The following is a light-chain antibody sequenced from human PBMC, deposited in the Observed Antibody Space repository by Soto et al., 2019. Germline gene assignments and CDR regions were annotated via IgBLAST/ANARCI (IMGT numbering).Light chain of an antibody. CDR1: QSVRSD. Sequence: EIVVTRSRPTLCFWRVEIATLSCRASQSVRSDLVWYQQKPGQAPRLLIYGASTRATGIPARFSGSGSGTDFTLTISRLETEDFAVYYCQQYGSSPTFGQGTKVDIK. CDR2: GAS. V-gene: IGKV3-20*01. CDR3: QQYGSSPT. J-gene: IGKJ1*01.